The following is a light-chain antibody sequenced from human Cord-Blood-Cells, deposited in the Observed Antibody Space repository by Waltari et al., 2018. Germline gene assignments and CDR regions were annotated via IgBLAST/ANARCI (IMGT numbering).Light chain of an antibody. CDR1: SSDVGGYHY. V-gene: IGLV2-11*01. CDR3: CSYAGSFVV. Sequence: QSALTQPRSVSGSPGQSVTISCTGTSSDVGGYHYVSWYQQHPGKAPKRMIYDVSKRPSGVPDRFSGSKSGNPASPTISGLQAEDEADYYCCSYAGSFVVFGGGTKLTVL. CDR2: DVS. J-gene: IGLJ2*01.